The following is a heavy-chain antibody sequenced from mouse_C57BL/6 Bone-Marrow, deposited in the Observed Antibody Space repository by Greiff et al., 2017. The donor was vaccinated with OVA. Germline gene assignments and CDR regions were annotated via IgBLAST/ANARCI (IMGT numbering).Heavy chain of an antibody. CDR2: INPYNGDT. Sequence: EVKLMESGPELVKPGASVKISCKASGYSFPGYFMNWVKQSHGKSLEWIGRINPYNGDTFYNKKFKGKATLTVDKSASTAHMELLSLTSEDFAVYYCARGGIKSNAAWFAYWGQGTLVTVSA. CDR3: ARGGIKSNAAWFAY. CDR1: GYSFPGYF. V-gene: IGHV1-37*01. D-gene: IGHD2-5*01. J-gene: IGHJ3*01.